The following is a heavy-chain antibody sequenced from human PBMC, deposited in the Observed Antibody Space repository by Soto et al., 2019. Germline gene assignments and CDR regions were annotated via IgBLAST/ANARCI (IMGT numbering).Heavy chain of an antibody. CDR3: VKDGSSGWPYYYGLDV. Sequence: QVQLVESGGGVVQPGRSLRLSCAASGFTFSSYGMHWVRQAPGKGLEWVAVISYDGSNKYYADSVKGRFTIARDNSKNTLYLQMSSLRAEDTAVYYCVKDGSSGWPYYYGLDVWSQGTSVTVSS. CDR1: GFTFSSYG. D-gene: IGHD6-19*01. V-gene: IGHV3-30*18. CDR2: ISYDGSNK. J-gene: IGHJ6*02.